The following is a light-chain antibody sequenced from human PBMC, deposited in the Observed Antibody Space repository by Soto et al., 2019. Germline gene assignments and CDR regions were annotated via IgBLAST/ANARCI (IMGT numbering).Light chain of an antibody. V-gene: IGKV3-20*01. CDR2: GAS. J-gene: IGKJ4*01. CDR1: QSVSSNY. Sequence: EIVLTQSPGTLSLSPGERATLSCRASQSVSSNYLALYQQKPGQAPRLLIYGASSRATGIPDRFSGSGSATDFTLTISRLEPEDFAVYYCQQYGTSPPLTFGGGTKVEIK. CDR3: QQYGTSPPLT.